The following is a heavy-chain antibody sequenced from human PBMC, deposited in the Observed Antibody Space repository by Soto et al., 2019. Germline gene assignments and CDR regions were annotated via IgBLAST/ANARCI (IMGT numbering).Heavy chain of an antibody. D-gene: IGHD3-3*01. CDR2: IIPIFGTT. J-gene: IGHJ4*02. CDR3: ARVFPDGWVEPGVVRGYLDT. Sequence: QVQLVQSGAEVKEPGSAVKVSCKAPADSFSSYGISWVRQAPGQGLEWMGGIIPIFGTTNYAEKFQGRVTITADESTNTAYMELSSLRAEDTARDDCARVFPDGWVEPGVVRGYLDTWGRGTLVTVSS. V-gene: IGHV1-69*01. CDR1: ADSFSSYG.